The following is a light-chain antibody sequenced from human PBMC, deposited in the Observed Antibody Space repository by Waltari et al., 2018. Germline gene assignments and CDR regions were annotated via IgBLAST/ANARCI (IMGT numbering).Light chain of an antibody. V-gene: IGKV4-1*01. CDR1: QSLFSTSNSKTY. CDR2: WAS. J-gene: IGKJ5*01. CDR3: HHYYIPPLT. Sequence: DIVMTQSPDFLAVSLGERATINCKSRQSLFSTSNSKTYISWYQQKPGQPPKLLIYWASTRGSGVPDRFSGSGSGTDFTLTISSLQAEDVAVYYCHHYYIPPLTFGQGTRLEIK.